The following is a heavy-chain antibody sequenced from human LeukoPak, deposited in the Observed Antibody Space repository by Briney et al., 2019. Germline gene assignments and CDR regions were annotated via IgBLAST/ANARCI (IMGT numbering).Heavy chain of an antibody. CDR2: IIPIFGTA. Sequence: GASVKVSCKASGGTFSSYAISWVRQAPGQGLEWMGGIIPIFGTANYAQKFQGRVTITADESTSTAYMELSSLRSEDTAVYYCASLTAGAATGAFDYWGQGTLVTVSS. V-gene: IGHV1-69*13. CDR3: ASLTAGAATGAFDY. J-gene: IGHJ4*02. CDR1: GGTFSSYA. D-gene: IGHD1-26*01.